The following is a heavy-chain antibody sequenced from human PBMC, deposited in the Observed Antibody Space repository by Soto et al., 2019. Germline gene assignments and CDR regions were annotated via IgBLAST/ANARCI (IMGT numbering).Heavy chain of an antibody. V-gene: IGHV1-69*13. D-gene: IGHD2-15*01. CDR1: GGTFSSYA. Sequence: GASVKVSCKVSGGTFSSYAISWVRQAPGQGLEWMGGIIPIFGTANYAQKFQGRVTITADESTSTAYMELSSLRSEDTAVYYCARVCSGGLACWFDPWGQGTLVTVSS. CDR2: IIPIFGTA. CDR3: ARVCSGGLACWFDP. J-gene: IGHJ5*02.